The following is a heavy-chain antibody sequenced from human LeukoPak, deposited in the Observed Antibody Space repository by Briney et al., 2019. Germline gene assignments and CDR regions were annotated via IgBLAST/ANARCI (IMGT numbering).Heavy chain of an antibody. D-gene: IGHD2-8*01. Sequence: SETLSLTCTVPDGSISNYFWSWIRQPPGKGLEWIGYIYYTGMTNSNPSLKSRVTISMDTSKNQFSLNLRSVTAADTAIYYCARHGRMVIMSKFSTGIDQWGQGTLVTVSS. J-gene: IGHJ4*02. V-gene: IGHV4-59*08. CDR2: IYYTGMT. CDR3: ARHGRMVIMSKFSTGIDQ. CDR1: DGSISNYF.